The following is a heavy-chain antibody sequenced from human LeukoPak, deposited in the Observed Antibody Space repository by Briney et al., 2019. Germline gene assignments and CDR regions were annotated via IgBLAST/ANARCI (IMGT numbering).Heavy chain of an antibody. Sequence: DSVKVSCKASGYTFTNYYMHWVRQAPGQRLEWVGWINPNSGGTHYAQKFQGRVTMTRDTSISTAYMEVSRLGSDDTAVYYCTLYNHWGQGTLVTVSS. CDR2: INPNSGGT. D-gene: IGHD5-24*01. CDR3: TLYNH. CDR1: GYTFTNYY. J-gene: IGHJ4*02. V-gene: IGHV1-2*02.